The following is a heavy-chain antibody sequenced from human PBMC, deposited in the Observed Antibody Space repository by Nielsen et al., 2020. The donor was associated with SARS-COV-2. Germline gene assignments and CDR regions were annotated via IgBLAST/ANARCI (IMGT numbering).Heavy chain of an antibody. CDR2: INHNGRAS. CDR1: GFSFSDYY. J-gene: IGHJ6*02. V-gene: IGHV3-11*01. D-gene: IGHD4-11*01. Sequence: GGSLRLSCAASGFSFSDYYMSWVRQAPGKGLEWVSYINHNGRASFYADSVKGRFTISRDNSKNTLYLQMNSLRAEDSAVYYCARDSDYRVNGMDVWGQGTTVTVSS. CDR3: ARDSDYRVNGMDV.